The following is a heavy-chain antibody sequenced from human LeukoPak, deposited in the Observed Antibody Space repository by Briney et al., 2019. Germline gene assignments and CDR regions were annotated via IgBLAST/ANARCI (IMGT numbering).Heavy chain of an antibody. D-gene: IGHD3-22*01. V-gene: IGHV4-61*02. CDR1: GGSISSGSYF. Sequence: TSETLSLTCTVSGGSISSGSYFWSWIRQPAGKGLEWIGRIYTSGSTNYSPSLKSRVTISVDTSRNQFSLNLTSVTAADTAMYYCAREQWAYRSYYASSGYHDYWGQGTLVIVSS. CDR3: AREQWAYRSYYASSGYHDY. CDR2: IYTSGST. J-gene: IGHJ4*02.